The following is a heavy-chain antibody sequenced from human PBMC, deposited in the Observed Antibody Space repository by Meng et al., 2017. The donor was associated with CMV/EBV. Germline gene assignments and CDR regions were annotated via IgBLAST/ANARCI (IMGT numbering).Heavy chain of an antibody. J-gene: IGHJ6*02. CDR1: GYTFTSYG. V-gene: IGHV1-18*01. D-gene: IGHD3-3*01. CDR3: AREGTRFLEWLSTPYGMDV. CDR2: ISAYNGNT. Sequence: ASVKVSCKASGYTFTSYGISWVRQAPGQGLEWMGWISAYNGNTNYAQKLQGRVTMTTDTSTSTAYMELRSPRSDDTAVYYCAREGTRFLEWLSTPYGMDVWGQGTTFTVSS.